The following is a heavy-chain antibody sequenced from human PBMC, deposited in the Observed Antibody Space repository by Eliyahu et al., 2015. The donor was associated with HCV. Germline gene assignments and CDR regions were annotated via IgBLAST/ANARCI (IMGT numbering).Heavy chain of an antibody. CDR1: GGSISXGDYF. J-gene: IGHJ4*02. Sequence: QVQLQESGPGLVKPSQTLSLTCTFSGGSISXGDYFXSWIRQPPGKGLEWIGYIYYSGSTYYNPSLKSRVTISVDTSNNQFSLKLSSVTAADTAVYYCARGTLVRGFIITLSRGYFDSWGQGNLVTVSS. V-gene: IGHV4-31*03. D-gene: IGHD3-10*01. CDR3: ARGTLVRGFIITLSRGYFDS. CDR2: IYYSGST.